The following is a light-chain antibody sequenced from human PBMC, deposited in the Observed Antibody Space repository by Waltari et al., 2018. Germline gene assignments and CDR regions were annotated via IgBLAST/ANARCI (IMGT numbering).Light chain of an antibody. J-gene: IGLJ2*01. CDR2: GKN. CDR1: SLRTYY. V-gene: IGLV3-19*01. Sequence: SSELTQDPAVSVALGQTVRITCQGDSLRTYYVSWFHQKPGQAPALVIYGKNNRPSGIPHRFSAFSSGSTASLTIIGAQAEDEADYYCHSRDSSGDVVIGGGTKLTVV. CDR3: HSRDSSGDVV.